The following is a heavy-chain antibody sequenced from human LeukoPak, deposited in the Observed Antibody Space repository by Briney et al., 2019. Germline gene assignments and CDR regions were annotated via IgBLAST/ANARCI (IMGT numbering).Heavy chain of an antibody. CDR3: ARSYYGEEEMNWFDP. CDR1: GGSISSGGYY. D-gene: IGHD2/OR15-2a*01. Sequence: PSQTLSLTCTVSGGSISSGGYYWSWIRQHPGKGLEWIGYIYYSGSTYYNPSLKSRVTISVDTSKNQFSLKLSSVTAADTAVYYCARSYYGEEEMNWFDPWGQGTRVTVSS. J-gene: IGHJ5*02. V-gene: IGHV4-31*03. CDR2: IYYSGST.